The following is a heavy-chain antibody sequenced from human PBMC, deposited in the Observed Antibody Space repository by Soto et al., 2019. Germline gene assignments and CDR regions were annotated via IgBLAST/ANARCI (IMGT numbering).Heavy chain of an antibody. V-gene: IGHV4-61*01. D-gene: IGHD3-22*01. J-gene: IGHJ3*02. CDR3: ARDLQGGITMIRSGRLAFDI. CDR2: IYYSGST. Sequence: SETLSLTCTVTGGSISSGRYYWSWIRQPHGKGLEWNGYIYYSGSTNYNPSLKSRVTISVDTSKNQFSLKLSSVTAADTAVYYCARDLQGGITMIRSGRLAFDIWGQGTMVT. CDR1: GGSISSGRYY.